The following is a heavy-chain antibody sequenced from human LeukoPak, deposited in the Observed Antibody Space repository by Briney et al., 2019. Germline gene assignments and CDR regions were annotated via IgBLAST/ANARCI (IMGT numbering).Heavy chain of an antibody. CDR3: ARDSFLYGDYSN. CDR2: IYHSGST. CDR1: GGSISSGSYY. V-gene: IGHV4-39*07. J-gene: IGHJ4*02. D-gene: IGHD4-17*01. Sequence: PSETLSLTCTVSGGSISSGSYYWSWIRQPAGKGLEWIGSIYHSGSTYYNPSLKSRATISVDTSKNQFSLKLSSVTAADTAVYYCARDSFLYGDYSNWGQGTLVTVSS.